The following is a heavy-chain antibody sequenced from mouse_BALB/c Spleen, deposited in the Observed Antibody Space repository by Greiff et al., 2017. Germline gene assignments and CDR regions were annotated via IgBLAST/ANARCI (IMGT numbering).Heavy chain of an antibody. Sequence: QVQLQQPGADLVRPGASVKLSCTASGYTFTSYWITWVKQRPGQGLEWIGNIYPSDSYTNYNQKFKDKATLTVDKSSSTAYMQLSSPTSEDSAVYYCTRANSFYAMDYWGQGTSVTVSS. CDR3: TRANSFYAMDY. CDR2: IYPSDSYT. V-gene: IGHV1-69*02. J-gene: IGHJ4*01. CDR1: GYTFTSYW.